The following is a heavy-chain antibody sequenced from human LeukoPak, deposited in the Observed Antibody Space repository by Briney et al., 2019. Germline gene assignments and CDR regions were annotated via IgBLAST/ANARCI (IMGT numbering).Heavy chain of an antibody. CDR1: GFTFDVYA. Sequence: QPGRSLRLSCAASGFTFDVYAMHWVRQAPGKGLEWVSGISWNSGSIGYADSVKGRFTISRDNAKNSLYLQMHSLRAEDTALYYCAKGRGYDSRNAFDIWGQGTMVTVSS. CDR3: AKGRGYDSRNAFDI. J-gene: IGHJ3*02. D-gene: IGHD3-22*01. CDR2: ISWNSGSI. V-gene: IGHV3-9*01.